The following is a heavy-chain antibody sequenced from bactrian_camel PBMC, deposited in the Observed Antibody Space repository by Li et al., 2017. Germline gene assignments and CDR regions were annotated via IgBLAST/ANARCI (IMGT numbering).Heavy chain of an antibody. CDR3: ASGPPTGTLATMLRKPQSWLN. D-gene: IGHD4*01. CDR2: INSGGGST. CDR1: GFSFSSYA. Sequence: VQLVESGGGLVQPGGSLRLSCAASGFSFSSYAMIWVRQAPGKGLEWVSTINSGGGSTYYADSVKGRYTISRDNAKNTLYLQLNNLKPEDTAMYFCASGPPTGTLATMLRKPQSWLNWGQGTQVTVS. V-gene: IGHV3S31*01. J-gene: IGHJ4*01.